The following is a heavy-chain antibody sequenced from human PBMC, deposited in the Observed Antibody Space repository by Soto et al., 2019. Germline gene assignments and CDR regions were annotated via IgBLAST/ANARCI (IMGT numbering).Heavy chain of an antibody. CDR2: VYYSGTT. Sequence: SETLSLTCSVSGGSVSNKTYYWSWIRQPPGKRLEWIGYVYYSGTTNYNPSLKSRVTISIDMSKNQFSLRLSSVTAADTALYYCARTTAVPNTLRSRYFFDFWGQGTLVTVFS. J-gene: IGHJ4*02. D-gene: IGHD3-9*01. CDR1: GGSVSNKTYY. CDR3: ARTTAVPNTLRSRYFFDF. V-gene: IGHV4-61*01.